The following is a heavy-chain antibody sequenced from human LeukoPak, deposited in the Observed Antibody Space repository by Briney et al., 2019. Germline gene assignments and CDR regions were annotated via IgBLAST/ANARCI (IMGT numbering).Heavy chain of an antibody. V-gene: IGHV3-21*01. J-gene: IGHJ3*02. CDR1: GFTFSSYS. D-gene: IGHD3-3*01. Sequence: GGSLRLSCAASGFTFSSYSMNWVRQAPGKGLEWVSSISSSSSYIYYADSVKGRFTISRDNAKNSLYLQMNSLRAEDTAVYYCARETLEVYDVFDIWGQGTMVTVSS. CDR2: ISSSSSYI. CDR3: ARETLEVYDVFDI.